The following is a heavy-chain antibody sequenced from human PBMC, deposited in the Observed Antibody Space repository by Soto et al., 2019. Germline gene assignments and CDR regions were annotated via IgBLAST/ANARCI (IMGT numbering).Heavy chain of an antibody. CDR1: GFNFSDYV. D-gene: IGHD3-22*01. CDR3: AREGYYDSRGYPYGIDV. V-gene: IGHV3-30-3*01. J-gene: IGHJ6*02. Sequence: PGGSLRLSCTASGFNFSDYVVHWVRQAPGRGLEWMAFISFDGSNEYYADFVKGRFTISRDNSKSMIYLQLNSLRADDAAVYFCAREGYYDSRGYPYGIDVWGQGTTVTVSS. CDR2: ISFDGSNE.